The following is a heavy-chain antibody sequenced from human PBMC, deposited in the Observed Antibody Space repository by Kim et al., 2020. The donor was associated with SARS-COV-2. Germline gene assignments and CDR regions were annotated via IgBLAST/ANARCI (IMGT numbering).Heavy chain of an antibody. CDR3: AREGITMVRGVSY. CDR1: GFTFSSYW. J-gene: IGHJ4*02. D-gene: IGHD3-10*01. V-gene: IGHV3-7*03. Sequence: GGSLRLSCAASGFTFSSYWMSWVRQAPGKGLEWVANIKQDGSEKYYVDSVKGRFTISRDNAKNSLYLQMNSLRAEDTAVYYCAREGITMVRGVSYWGQGTLVTVSS. CDR2: IKQDGSEK.